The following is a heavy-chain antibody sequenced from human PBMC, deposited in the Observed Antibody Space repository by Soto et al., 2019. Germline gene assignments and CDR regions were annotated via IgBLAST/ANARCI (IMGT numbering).Heavy chain of an antibody. J-gene: IGHJ6*03. Sequence: PSQTLSLTCDISGDRVSSNSAGWNWIRQTPSRSLEWLGRTYYKSKWYYTYAASVKSRITVSPGTSKNQFSLQLTSVTPEDTAVYYCARGSWDDVSGHYYMDVWDKGTTVTVSS. CDR1: GDRVSSNSAG. CDR3: ARGSWDDVSGHYYMDV. D-gene: IGHD1-1*01. V-gene: IGHV6-1*01. CDR2: TYYKSKWYY.